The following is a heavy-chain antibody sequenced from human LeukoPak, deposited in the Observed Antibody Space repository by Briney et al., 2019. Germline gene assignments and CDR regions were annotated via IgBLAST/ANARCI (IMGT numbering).Heavy chain of an antibody. J-gene: IGHJ4*02. CDR3: ARDWIQYSSSWYGGDY. V-gene: IGHV3-30*04. Sequence: GSLRLSCAASGFTFNNYAMHWVRQAPGKGLEWVAVISYDGSNKYYADSVRGRFTISRDNSKNALYLQINSLRVEDTAVYYCARDWIQYSSSWYGGDYWGQGTLVTVSS. CDR1: GFTFNNYA. D-gene: IGHD6-13*01. CDR2: ISYDGSNK.